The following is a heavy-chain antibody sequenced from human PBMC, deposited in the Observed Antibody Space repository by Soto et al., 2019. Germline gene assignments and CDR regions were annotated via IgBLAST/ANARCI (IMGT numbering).Heavy chain of an antibody. Sequence: QVQLVQSGADVKKPGASVKVSCKASGYTFTSYGISWVRQAPGQGLEWVGWISPYNGDTNYAQKFQGRVTMTTDTFTITAYMELRSLISDDTAVYYCARATQLSNRGVRGLFDPWGQGTMVTVSS. CDR1: GYTFTSYG. CDR2: ISPYNGDT. CDR3: ARATQLSNRGVRGLFDP. D-gene: IGHD2-2*01. J-gene: IGHJ5*02. V-gene: IGHV1-18*01.